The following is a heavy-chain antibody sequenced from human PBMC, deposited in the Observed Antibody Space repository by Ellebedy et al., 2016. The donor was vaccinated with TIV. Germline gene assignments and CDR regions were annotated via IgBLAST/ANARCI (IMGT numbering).Heavy chain of an antibody. D-gene: IGHD3-3*01. CDR2: ISSNGGSS. Sequence: GESLKISCSASGFTFSNYAMHWVRQAPGKGLEYVSAISSNGGSSFYACSVSGRFTISRDNSRNTLYLQMNSLTTEDAAVYYCVKDPSDDFWSGYAYYFHYWGQGTLVTVSS. CDR3: VKDPSDDFWSGYAYYFHY. J-gene: IGHJ4*02. V-gene: IGHV3-64D*06. CDR1: GFTFSNYA.